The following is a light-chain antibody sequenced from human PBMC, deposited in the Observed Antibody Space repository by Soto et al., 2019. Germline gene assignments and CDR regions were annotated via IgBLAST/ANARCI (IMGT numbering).Light chain of an antibody. V-gene: IGLV2-8*01. J-gene: IGLJ2*01. CDR3: SSYAGSNIVV. CDR1: SSDVGGYNY. Sequence: QSGPTQPPSASGSPGQSVTISCTGTSSDVGGYNYVSWYQQHPGKAPKLMIYEVSKRPSGVPDRFSGSKSDNTASLTVSGLQSEDEADYYCSSYAGSNIVVFGGGTKLTVL. CDR2: EVS.